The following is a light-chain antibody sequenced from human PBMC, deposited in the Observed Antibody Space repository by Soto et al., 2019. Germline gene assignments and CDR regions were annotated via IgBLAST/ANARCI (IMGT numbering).Light chain of an antibody. V-gene: IGLV2-11*01. Sequence: QSALTQPRSVSGSPGQSVTISCTGTSSDVGGYDFVSWYQQHPGKAPKLMISDVSKRPSAVPDRFSGSKSGNTASLTISGLQAEDEADYYCCSYAGDLALFGGGTKLTVL. CDR1: SSDVGGYDF. J-gene: IGLJ2*01. CDR2: DVS. CDR3: CSYAGDLAL.